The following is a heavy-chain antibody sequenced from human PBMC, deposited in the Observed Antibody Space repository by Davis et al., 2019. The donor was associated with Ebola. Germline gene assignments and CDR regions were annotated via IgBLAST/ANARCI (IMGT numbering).Heavy chain of an antibody. J-gene: IGHJ4*02. CDR3: AKDRITSFTIFGVVPLPNLDS. CDR2: ISGSGGSI. V-gene: IGHV3-23*01. CDR1: GFTFRNYA. Sequence: PGGSLKISCAASGFTFRNYAMSWVRQAPGKGLEWVAAISGSGGSIYFADSVKGRFTISRANSKNTLFLQMNSLRAEDTAVYYCAKDRITSFTIFGVVPLPNLDSWGQGTLVTVSS. D-gene: IGHD3-3*01.